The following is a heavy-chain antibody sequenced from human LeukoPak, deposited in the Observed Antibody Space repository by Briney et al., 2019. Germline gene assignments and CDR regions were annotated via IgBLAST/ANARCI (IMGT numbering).Heavy chain of an antibody. J-gene: IGHJ1*01. CDR2: IYYSGST. D-gene: IGHD6-13*01. CDR1: GGSISSSYSY. Sequence: SETLSLTCTVSGGSISSSYSYWGWIRQPPGKGLEWIGNIYYSGSTYYSPSLKSRVTISVDKSKNQFSLKLSSVTAADTAVYYCARVPQRYSSSPRYFQHWGQGTLVTVSS. V-gene: IGHV4-39*07. CDR3: ARVPQRYSSSPRYFQH.